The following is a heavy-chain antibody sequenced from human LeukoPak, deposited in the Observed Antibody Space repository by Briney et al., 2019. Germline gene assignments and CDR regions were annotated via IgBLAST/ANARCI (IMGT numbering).Heavy chain of an antibody. V-gene: IGHV4-31*03. CDR2: IYYSGST. Sequence: SQTLSLTCTVSGGSTSSGGYYWSWIRQHPGKGLEWIGYIYYSGSTYYNPSLKSRVTISVDTSKNQFSLKLSSVTAADTAVYYCARGRNSSSWLFDYWGQGTLVTVSS. CDR3: ARGRNSSSWLFDY. J-gene: IGHJ4*02. D-gene: IGHD6-13*01. CDR1: GGSTSSGGYY.